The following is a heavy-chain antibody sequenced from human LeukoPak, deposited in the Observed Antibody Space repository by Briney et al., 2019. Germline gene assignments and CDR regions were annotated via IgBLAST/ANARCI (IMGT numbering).Heavy chain of an antibody. D-gene: IGHD2-8*01. V-gene: IGHV3-7*03. J-gene: IGHJ5*02. CDR3: ARGADGVSSNSRGWFDP. CDR2: IKQEGSEK. Sequence: GGSLRLSCAASGFTFSSYWMSWVRQAPGRGGEWGANIKQEGSEKYYVDSVKGRFTISRDNAKNSLYLQMNSLRAEDTAVYYCARGADGVSSNSRGWFDPWGQGTLVTVSS. CDR1: GFTFSSYW.